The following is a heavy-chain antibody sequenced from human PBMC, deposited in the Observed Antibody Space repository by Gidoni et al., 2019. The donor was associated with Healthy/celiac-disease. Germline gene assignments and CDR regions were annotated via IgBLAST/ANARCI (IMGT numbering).Heavy chain of an antibody. D-gene: IGHD3-10*01. CDR3: ARHHTTSTPQRITMVRGSNGVRDAFDI. J-gene: IGHJ3*02. V-gene: IGHV4-59*08. Sequence: QVQLQESGPGLVKPSETLSLTCTVSGGSISSYYWSWIRQPPGKGLEWIGYIYYSGSTNYNPSLKSRVTISVDTSKNQFSLKLSFVTAADTAVYYCARHHTTSTPQRITMVRGSNGVRDAFDIWGQGTMVTVSS. CDR1: GGSISSYY. CDR2: IYYSGST.